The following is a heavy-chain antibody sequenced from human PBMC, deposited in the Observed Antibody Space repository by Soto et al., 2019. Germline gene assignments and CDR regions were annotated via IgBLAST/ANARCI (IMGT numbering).Heavy chain of an antibody. CDR1: GFTFSSYW. Sequence: GGSLRLSCAASGFTFSSYWMSWVRQAPGKGLEWVANIKQDGSEKYYVDSVKGRFTISRDNAKNSLYLQMNSLRAEDTAVYYCARRARSGYYYMDVWGKGTTVTVSS. D-gene: IGHD3-10*01. V-gene: IGHV3-7*01. CDR2: IKQDGSEK. CDR3: ARRARSGYYYMDV. J-gene: IGHJ6*03.